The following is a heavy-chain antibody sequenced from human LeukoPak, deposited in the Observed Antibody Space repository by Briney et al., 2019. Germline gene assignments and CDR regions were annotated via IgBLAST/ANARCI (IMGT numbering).Heavy chain of an antibody. CDR1: GGSIITYY. V-gene: IGHV4-59*01. CDR3: ARLSGSPWY. J-gene: IGHJ4*02. Sequence: KASETLSLTCTVSGGSIITYYWSWIRQPPGKGLEWIGHISNSGDTNYNPSLKSRVTMSVETSKNQIFLRLTSVTAADTAVYYCARLSGSPWYWGQGTLVTVSS. D-gene: IGHD1-26*01. CDR2: ISNSGDT.